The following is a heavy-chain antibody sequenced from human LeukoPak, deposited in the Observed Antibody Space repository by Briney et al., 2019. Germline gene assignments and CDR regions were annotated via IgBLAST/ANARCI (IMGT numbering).Heavy chain of an antibody. V-gene: IGHV3-9*01. CDR3: AKGLGYYYMDV. CDR1: GFNFADFA. CDR2: ISWNSASI. Sequence: GGSLRLSCAASGFNFADFAMHWVRQVPGKGLEWVSGISWNSASIGYADSVKGRFTISRDNAKNSLYLQMNTLRVGDTALYYCAKGLGYYYMDVWGKGTTVTVSS. J-gene: IGHJ6*03.